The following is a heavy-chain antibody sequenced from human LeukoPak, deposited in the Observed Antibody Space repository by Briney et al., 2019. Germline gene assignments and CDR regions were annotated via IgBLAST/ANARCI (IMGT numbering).Heavy chain of an antibody. CDR1: GYSISNGYY. J-gene: IGHJ5*02. CDR3: ARHLYSRLRPRGWFDP. CDR2: INHSGST. V-gene: IGHV4-34*01. D-gene: IGHD3-16*01. Sequence: SETLSLTCTVAGYSISNGYYWSWIRQPPGKGLERIGEINHSGSTNYNPSLESRVTISVDTSKNQFSLKLSSVTAADTAVYYCARHLYSRLRPRGWFDPWGQGTLVTVSS.